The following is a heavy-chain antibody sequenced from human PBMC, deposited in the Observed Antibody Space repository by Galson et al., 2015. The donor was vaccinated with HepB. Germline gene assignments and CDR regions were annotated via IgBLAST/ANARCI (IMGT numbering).Heavy chain of an antibody. CDR3: AKEGILTGYYQNWFDP. CDR2: ISGSGGSS. V-gene: IGHV3-23*01. D-gene: IGHD3-9*01. Sequence: SLRLSCAASGFTFSSYAMSWVRQAPGKGLEWVSAISGSGGSSYYADSVKGRFTISRDNSKNTLYLQMNSLRAEDTAVYYCAKEGILTGYYQNWFDPWGQGTLVTVSS. CDR1: GFTFSSYA. J-gene: IGHJ5*02.